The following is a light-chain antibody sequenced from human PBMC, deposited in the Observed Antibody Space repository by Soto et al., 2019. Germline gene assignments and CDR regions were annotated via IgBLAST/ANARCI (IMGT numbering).Light chain of an antibody. Sequence: ARVTITGRASQSISSWLAWYQQKPGKAPKLLIYDASSLESGVPSRFSGSGSGTEFTLTISSLQPEDFATYYCLQHNNYPWTFGQGTKVNIK. V-gene: IGKV1-5*01. J-gene: IGKJ1*01. CDR1: QSISSW. CDR2: DAS. CDR3: LQHNNYPWT.